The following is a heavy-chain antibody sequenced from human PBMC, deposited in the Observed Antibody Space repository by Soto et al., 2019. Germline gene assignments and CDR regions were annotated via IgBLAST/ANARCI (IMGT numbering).Heavy chain of an antibody. CDR2: IFYTGST. Sequence: QVQLQESGPGLVRPSETLSLIGTVSGGSISRYFWSWIRQSPGKGLEWIGYIFYTGSTTYNPSLTSRVTISIDTSKNQFSLKLSSLTAADTAVYYCAHFSDLEWFDPWGQGTLVTVSS. CDR1: GGSISRYF. V-gene: IGHV4-59*01. D-gene: IGHD2-21*01. CDR3: AHFSDLEWFDP. J-gene: IGHJ5*02.